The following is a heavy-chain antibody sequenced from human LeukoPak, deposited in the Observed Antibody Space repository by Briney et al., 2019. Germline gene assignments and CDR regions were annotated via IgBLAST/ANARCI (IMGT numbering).Heavy chain of an antibody. CDR3: ARLWYDSSGDPSTYWYFDL. J-gene: IGHJ2*01. Sequence: SETLSLTCAVYGGSFSGYYWSWIRQPPGKGLEWIGEINHSGSTNYNPYLKSRVTISVDTSKNQFSLKLSSVTAADTAVYYCARLWYDSSGDPSTYWYFDLWGRGTLVTVSS. V-gene: IGHV4-34*01. CDR1: GGSFSGYY. CDR2: INHSGST. D-gene: IGHD3-22*01.